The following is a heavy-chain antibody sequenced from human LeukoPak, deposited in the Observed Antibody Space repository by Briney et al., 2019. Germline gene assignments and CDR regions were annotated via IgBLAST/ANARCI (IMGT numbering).Heavy chain of an antibody. V-gene: IGHV4-59*08. CDR2: IYYSGST. CDR3: ASTRPVRGMNAFDI. D-gene: IGHD3-10*01. CDR1: GGSISSYY. Sequence: SETLSLTCTVSGGSISSYYWSWIRQPPGKGLEWIGYIYYSGSTNYNPSLKSRVTISVDTSKNQFSLKLSSVTAADTAVYYCASTRPVRGMNAFDIWGQGTMVTVSS. J-gene: IGHJ3*02.